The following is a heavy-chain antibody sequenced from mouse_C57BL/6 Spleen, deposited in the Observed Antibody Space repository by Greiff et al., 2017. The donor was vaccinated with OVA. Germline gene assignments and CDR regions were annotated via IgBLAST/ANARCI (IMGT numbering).Heavy chain of an antibody. CDR1: GYTFTSYW. CDR2: IDPSDSYT. Sequence: QVQLQQPGAELVMPGASVKLSCKASGYTFTSYWMHWVKQRPGQGLEWIGEIDPSDSYTNYNQKLKGKSTLTVDKSSSTAYMQLSSLTSEDSAVYYCARKLSNSYFDYWGQGTTLTVSS. J-gene: IGHJ2*01. CDR3: ARKLSNSYFDY. V-gene: IGHV1-69*01. D-gene: IGHD1-3*01.